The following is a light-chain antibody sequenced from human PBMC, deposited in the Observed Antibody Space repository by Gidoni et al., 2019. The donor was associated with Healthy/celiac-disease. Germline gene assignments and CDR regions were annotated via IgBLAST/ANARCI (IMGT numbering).Light chain of an antibody. Sequence: QSVLTQPPSVSGAPGQRVTISCTGASSNIGAGYDVNWYQQLPGSAPKLLIFGNNNRPSGVPDRFSSSKSGASASLAITGLQAEDEADYYCQSFDSGLSGPVVFGGGTKLTVL. CDR2: GNN. J-gene: IGLJ2*01. CDR3: QSFDSGLSGPVV. CDR1: SSNIGAGYD. V-gene: IGLV1-40*01.